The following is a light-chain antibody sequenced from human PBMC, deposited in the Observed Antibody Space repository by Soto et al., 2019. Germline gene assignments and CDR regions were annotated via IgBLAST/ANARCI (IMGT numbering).Light chain of an antibody. V-gene: IGKV1-39*01. CDR3: QQSSSTPRT. J-gene: IGKJ1*01. Sequence: DIKMTQSPSSLSASVGDRVTITCRASQSISSYLNWYQQKPGKAPKLLIYAASSLQSGVPSRFSGSGSGTDFTLTITSLQPEDFTTYYCQQSSSTPRTFGQGTKVDI. CDR2: AAS. CDR1: QSISSY.